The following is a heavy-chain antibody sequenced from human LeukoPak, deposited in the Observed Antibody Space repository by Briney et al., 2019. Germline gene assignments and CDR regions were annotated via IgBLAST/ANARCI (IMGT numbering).Heavy chain of an antibody. CDR3: ARDMNPTHYFDY. Sequence: KPSETLSLTCNVSGYSISSGYYWAWIRQAPGKGLEWIGSIYHSGYTHYNPSLKGRVTISVDTSKNDFSLKLSSEAAADTAIYYCARDMNPTHYFDYWGQGALVTVSS. J-gene: IGHJ4*02. V-gene: IGHV4-38-2*02. CDR2: IYHSGYT. D-gene: IGHD3-16*01. CDR1: GYSISSGYY.